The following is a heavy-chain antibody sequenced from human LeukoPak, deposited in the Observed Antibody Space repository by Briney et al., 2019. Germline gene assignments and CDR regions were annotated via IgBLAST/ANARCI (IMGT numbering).Heavy chain of an antibody. CDR2: FDPEDGDT. CDR1: GYTLTELS. CDR3: ATTRPHYYDSRGYSLPFDY. Sequence: GASVKVSCKVSGYTLTELSMHWVRQAPGKGLEWMGGFDPEDGDTIYAQKFQGRVTMTEDTSTDTAYMELSSLRSEDTAVYYCATTRPHYYDSRGYSLPFDYWGQGTLVTVSS. V-gene: IGHV1-24*01. D-gene: IGHD3-22*01. J-gene: IGHJ4*02.